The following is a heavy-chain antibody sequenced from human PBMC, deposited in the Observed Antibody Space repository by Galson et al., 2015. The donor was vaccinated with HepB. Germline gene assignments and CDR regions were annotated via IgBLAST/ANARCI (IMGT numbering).Heavy chain of an antibody. J-gene: IGHJ2*01. D-gene: IGHD1-14*01. CDR2: IRTRPHNYAT. CDR1: GFTFSASA. Sequence: SLRLSCAASGFTFSASAVHWVRQASGKGLEWVGRIRTRPHNYATAHAPSVEGRFTVSRDDSKSMAFLEMYRLKSEDTAVYYCTKARPGWYFDLWGRGTLVTVSS. V-gene: IGHV3-73*01. CDR3: TKARPGWYFDL.